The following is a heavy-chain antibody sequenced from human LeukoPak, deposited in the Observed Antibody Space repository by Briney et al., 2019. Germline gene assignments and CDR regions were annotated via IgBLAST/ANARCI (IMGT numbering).Heavy chain of an antibody. Sequence: SETLSLTCTVSGGSISSYYWSWVRQPPGKGLEWVGYIYYSGSNNYNPSLKSRVTISVDKSKNQFSLKLSSVTAADTAVYYCARQYSSSSKVFDYWGQGTLVTVSS. D-gene: IGHD6-6*01. CDR3: ARQYSSSSKVFDY. V-gene: IGHV4-59*01. CDR1: GGSISSYY. CDR2: IYYSGSN. J-gene: IGHJ4*02.